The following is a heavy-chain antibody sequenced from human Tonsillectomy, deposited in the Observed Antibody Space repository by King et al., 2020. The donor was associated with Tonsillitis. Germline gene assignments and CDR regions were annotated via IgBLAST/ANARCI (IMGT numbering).Heavy chain of an antibody. CDR1: GGSIGTYY. CDR3: SRVHSSSYWYFDL. Sequence: QLQESGPGLVKPSETLSLTCAVSGGSIGTYYWSWIRQPPGKGLEWIGFIHYSGSTNYNPSPKSRVTLSVDTSKNQFSLNLRSVTAADTAVYYCSRVHSSSYWYFDLWGRGTLVTVSS. D-gene: IGHD6-13*01. J-gene: IGHJ2*01. V-gene: IGHV4-59*01. CDR2: IHYSGST.